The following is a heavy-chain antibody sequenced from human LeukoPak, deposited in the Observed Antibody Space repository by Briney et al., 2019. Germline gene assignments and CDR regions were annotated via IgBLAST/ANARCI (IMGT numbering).Heavy chain of an antibody. CDR3: VKDEGHGSGSQRPYYFYGLDV. CDR2: MSSNGGST. CDR1: GFTFSSYA. Sequence: PGGSLRLSCSASGFTFSSYAMHWVRQAPGKGLEYVSAMSSNGGSTYYADPVKGRFTISRANSKNTLYLQMSSLRGDDTAVYYCVKDEGHGSGSQRPYYFYGLDVWGQGTTVTVSS. V-gene: IGHV3-64D*06. D-gene: IGHD3-10*01. J-gene: IGHJ6*02.